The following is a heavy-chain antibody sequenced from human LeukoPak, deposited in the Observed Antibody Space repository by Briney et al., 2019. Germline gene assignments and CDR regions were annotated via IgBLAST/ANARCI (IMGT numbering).Heavy chain of an antibody. D-gene: IGHD3-10*01. CDR2: IYSGGST. J-gene: IGHJ4*02. CDR3: VELTSMVEHY. Sequence: GGTLRLSCAASGFTVSSNYMSWVRQAPGKGLEWVSVIYSGGSTFYADSVKGRFTISRDNAKNTLYLQMNSLRAEDTAVCYCVELTSMVEHYWGQGTLVTVSS. CDR1: GFTVSSNY. V-gene: IGHV3-53*01.